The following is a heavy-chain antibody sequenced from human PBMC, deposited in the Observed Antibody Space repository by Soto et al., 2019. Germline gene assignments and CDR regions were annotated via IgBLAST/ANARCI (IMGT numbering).Heavy chain of an antibody. CDR1: GGSISSSSYY. CDR3: ARLGACSSTSCYAEDYYYYYMDV. V-gene: IGHV4-39*01. D-gene: IGHD2-2*01. CDR2: IYYSGST. Sequence: PETLSLTCTVSGGSISSSSYYWGWIRQPPGKGLEWIGSIYYSGSTYYNPSLKSRVTISVDTSKNQFSLKLSSVTAADTAVYYCARLGACSSTSCYAEDYYYYYMDVWGKGTTVTVS. J-gene: IGHJ6*03.